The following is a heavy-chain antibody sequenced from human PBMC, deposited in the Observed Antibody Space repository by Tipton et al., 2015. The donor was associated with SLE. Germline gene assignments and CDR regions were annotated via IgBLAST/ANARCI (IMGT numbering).Heavy chain of an antibody. Sequence: SLRLSCAASGFTFTTYAMHWVRQAPGKGLEWVAVISDDRSNKYYADSVKGRFTISRDNSKSTLHLQMNSLRTEDTAVYYCAREGNWNGEFDYWGQGTLVTVSS. V-gene: IGHV3-30*03. J-gene: IGHJ4*02. D-gene: IGHD1-1*01. CDR2: ISDDRSNK. CDR1: GFTFTTYA. CDR3: AREGNWNGEFDY.